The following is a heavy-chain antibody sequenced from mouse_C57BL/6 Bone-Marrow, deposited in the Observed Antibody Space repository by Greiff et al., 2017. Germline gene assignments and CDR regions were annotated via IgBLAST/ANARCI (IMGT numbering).Heavy chain of an antibody. V-gene: IGHV2-4*01. CDR1: GFSLTSYG. Sequence: QVQLKESGPGLVQPSQSLSITCTVSGFSLTSYGVHWVRQPPGKGLEWLGVIWSGGSTDNNAAFISRLSISKDNAKSQVFFKMNSLQADDTAIYYGAKGDYGSSYGAMDYWGQGTSVTVSS. CDR2: IWSGGST. D-gene: IGHD1-1*01. CDR3: AKGDYGSSYGAMDY. J-gene: IGHJ4*01.